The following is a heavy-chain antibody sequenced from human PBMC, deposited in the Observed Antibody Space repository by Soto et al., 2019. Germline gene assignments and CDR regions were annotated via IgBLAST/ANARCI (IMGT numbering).Heavy chain of an antibody. J-gene: IGHJ6*02. V-gene: IGHV1-18*01. CDR2: ISTLNGNT. CDR3: ARRVQVWLPDYYGMDV. CDR1: GYDYVTYA. D-gene: IGHD5-18*01. Sequence: QAQLVRSGAEVKKPGASVNVSCKASGYDYVTYAITWVRQRPGQGLEWMGWISTLNGNTNYAQNFQGRVTMTTDTYTRIVHLEPRSLRSDDTAVYYCARRVQVWLPDYYGMDVWGQGTTVTVSS.